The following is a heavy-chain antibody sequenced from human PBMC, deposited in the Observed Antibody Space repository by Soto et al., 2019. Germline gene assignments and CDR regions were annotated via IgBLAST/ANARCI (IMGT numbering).Heavy chain of an antibody. CDR3: ARDPRYDFWSGYYDY. D-gene: IGHD3-3*01. CDR1: GYTFTGYY. V-gene: IGHV1-2*04. Sequence: ASVKVSCKASGYTFTGYYMHWVRQAPGQGLEWMGWINPNSGGTNYAQKFQGWVTMTRDTSISTAYMELSRLRSDDTAVYYCARDPRYDFWSGYYDYWGQGTLVTVSS. J-gene: IGHJ4*02. CDR2: INPNSGGT.